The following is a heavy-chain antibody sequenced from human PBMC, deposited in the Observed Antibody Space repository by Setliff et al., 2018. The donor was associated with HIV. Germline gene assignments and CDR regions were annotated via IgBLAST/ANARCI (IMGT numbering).Heavy chain of an antibody. D-gene: IGHD1-1*01. CDR1: GDSFSTSSYF. J-gene: IGHJ4*02. Sequence: LSLTCSVSGDSFSTSSYFWGWVRQSPGKGLEWIGNIYYTGFTHSSPSLKSRAIMSIDTSKSQFSLNLTSVTDSDTAVYYCTRQGRGDPGLATTRLDYWGQGKLVTVSS. CDR3: TRQGRGDPGLATTRLDY. CDR2: IYYTGFT. V-gene: IGHV4-39*01.